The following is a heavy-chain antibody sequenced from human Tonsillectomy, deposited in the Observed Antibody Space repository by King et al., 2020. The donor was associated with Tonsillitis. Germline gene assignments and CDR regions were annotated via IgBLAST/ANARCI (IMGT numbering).Heavy chain of an antibody. J-gene: IGHJ4*02. V-gene: IGHV3-30*18. CDR1: GFTFSSYG. Sequence: QLVQSGGGVVQPGRSLRLSCAASGFTFSSYGMHWVRQAPGKGLEWVAVISYDGSNKYYADSVKGRFTISRDNSKNTLYLQMNSLRAEDTAVYYCANQRRDSSSPHFDYWGQGTLVTVSS. D-gene: IGHD6-6*01. CDR3: ANQRRDSSSPHFDY. CDR2: ISYDGSNK.